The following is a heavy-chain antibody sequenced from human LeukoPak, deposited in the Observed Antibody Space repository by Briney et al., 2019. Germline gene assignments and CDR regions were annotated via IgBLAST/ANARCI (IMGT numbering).Heavy chain of an antibody. CDR1: GYTFTDYY. V-gene: IGHV1-2*02. D-gene: IGHD5-18*01. Sequence: ASVKVSCKASGYTFTDYYIHWVRQAPGQGLEWMGWINPNSGATNYAQKFQGRVTMTRDTSISTAYMELSRLRSDDTAVYYCARVDTAMAAYYFDYWGQGTLVTVSS. CDR2: INPNSGAT. J-gene: IGHJ4*02. CDR3: ARVDTAMAAYYFDY.